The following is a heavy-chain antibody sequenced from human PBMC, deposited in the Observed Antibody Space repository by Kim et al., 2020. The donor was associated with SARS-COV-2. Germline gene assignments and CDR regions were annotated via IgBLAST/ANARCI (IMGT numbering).Heavy chain of an antibody. CDR1: GYDFSTYW. CDR3: ARQKQPGTTGSTMFDP. Sequence: GESLKISCKASGYDFSTYWIAWVRLVPGKGLEWMGIIYPDDSDTRYSPSFEGQVTMSADRSIATAFLQWRSLKASDTAMYYCARQKQPGTTGSTMFDPWGQGTQVTVSS. V-gene: IGHV5-51*01. J-gene: IGHJ5*02. D-gene: IGHD1-1*01. CDR2: IYPDDSDT.